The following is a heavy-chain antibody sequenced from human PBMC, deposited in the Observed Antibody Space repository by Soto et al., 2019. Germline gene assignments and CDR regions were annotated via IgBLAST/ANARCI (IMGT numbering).Heavy chain of an antibody. CDR2: INWDDHK. V-gene: IGHV2-70*12. J-gene: IGHJ4*02. Sequence: GSGPTLVNPTQTLTLTCTFFGFSLSTSGMCVSWIRQPPGKALEWLARINWDDHKYYSTSLKTRLTISRDTSKNQVVLTMTNMDPVDTATYYCAHTYETSWRNFGYWAQGILVTVS. CDR1: GFSLSTSGMC. D-gene: IGHD3-22*01. CDR3: AHTYETSWRNFGY.